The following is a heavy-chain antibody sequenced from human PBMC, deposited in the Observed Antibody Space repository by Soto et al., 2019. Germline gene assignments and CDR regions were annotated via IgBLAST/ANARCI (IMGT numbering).Heavy chain of an antibody. V-gene: IGHV1-24*01. CDR2: FDPEDGET. D-gene: IGHD3-22*01. CDR3: ALRGYDSSGYDVDY. J-gene: IGHJ4*02. CDR1: GYTLTELS. Sequence: ASVKVSCKVSGYTLTELSMHWVRQAPGEGLEWMGGFDPEDGETIYAQKFQGRVTMTEDTSTDTAYMELSSLRSEDTAVYYCALRGYDSSGYDVDYWGQGALVTVYS.